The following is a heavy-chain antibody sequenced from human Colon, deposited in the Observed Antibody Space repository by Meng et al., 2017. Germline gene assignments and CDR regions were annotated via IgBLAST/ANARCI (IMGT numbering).Heavy chain of an antibody. CDR2: ISTYNGNT. D-gene: IGHD3-16*01. J-gene: IGHJ4*02. Sequence: VEPVQSRAEVKKPGASVKVSCKASTYTFTAFSITWVRQAPGQGLEWMGWISTYNGNTNYAQKCQGRVTRTTDTSTSTAYMELRSLGSDDTAVYYCARGWCTTRYSYSDYWGQGTLVTVSS. V-gene: IGHV1-18*01. CDR1: TYTFTAFS. CDR3: ARGWCTTRYSYSDY.